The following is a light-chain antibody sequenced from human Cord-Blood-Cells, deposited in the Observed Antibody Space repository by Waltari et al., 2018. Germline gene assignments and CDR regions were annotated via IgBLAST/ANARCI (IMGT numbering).Light chain of an antibody. J-gene: IGKJ1*01. CDR3: QQYNRYGS. CDR1: QSISSW. CDR2: DAS. V-gene: IGKV1-5*01. Sequence: DIQMTQSPSTLSASVGDRVTITCRASQSISSWLAWYQQKPGKAPKLMIYDASSLESGVPSRFSGSGSGTEFTLTLNSLQPDDLATYYCQQYNRYGSFGHGTNVEIK.